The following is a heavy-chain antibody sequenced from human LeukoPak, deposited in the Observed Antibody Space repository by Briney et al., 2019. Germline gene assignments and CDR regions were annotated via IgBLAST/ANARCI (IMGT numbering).Heavy chain of an antibody. V-gene: IGHV7-4-1*02. CDR1: GYTFTSYD. CDR3: ARPFCSGDNCHSYFDH. Sequence: GASVKVSCKASGYTFTSYDINWVRQAPGQGLEWMGWINPNTANPTYAQGFTGRFVFSVDTSVTTAHLQISRLKAEDTAVYYCARPFCSGDNCHSYFDHWGQGTLVTVSS. D-gene: IGHD2-15*01. J-gene: IGHJ4*02. CDR2: INPNTANP.